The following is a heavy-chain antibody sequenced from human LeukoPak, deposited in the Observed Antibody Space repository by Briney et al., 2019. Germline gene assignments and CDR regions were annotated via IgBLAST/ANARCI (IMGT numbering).Heavy chain of an antibody. J-gene: IGHJ5*02. D-gene: IGHD6-19*01. CDR3: ARESLPSIAVAGVDP. CDR2: INPNSGGT. Sequence: ASVKVSCKASGYTFTGYYMHWVRQAPGQGLEWMGWINPNSGGTNYAQKFQGRVTMTRDTSISTDYMELSRLRSDDTAVYYCARESLPSIAVAGVDPWGQGTLVTVSS. V-gene: IGHV1-2*02. CDR1: GYTFTGYY.